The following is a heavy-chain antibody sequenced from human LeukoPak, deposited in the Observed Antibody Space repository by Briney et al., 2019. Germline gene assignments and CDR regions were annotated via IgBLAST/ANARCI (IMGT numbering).Heavy chain of an antibody. V-gene: IGHV3-21*01. D-gene: IGHD3-22*01. CDR2: ISSSSSYI. CDR1: GFTFSSYS. Sequence: GGSLRLSCAASGFTFSSYSMNWVRRAPGKGLEWVSSISSSSSYIYYADSVKGRFTISRDNAKNSLYLQMNSLRAEDTAVYYCARDLRPRPQISITMIVVVTDWFDPWGQGTLVTVSS. CDR3: ARDLRPRPQISITMIVVVTDWFDP. J-gene: IGHJ5*02.